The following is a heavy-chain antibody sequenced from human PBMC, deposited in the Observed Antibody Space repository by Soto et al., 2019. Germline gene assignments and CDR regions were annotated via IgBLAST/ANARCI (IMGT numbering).Heavy chain of an antibody. CDR3: ARLPRNTIFGPNWFDP. D-gene: IGHD3-3*01. CDR1: GGSISSYY. Sequence: SETLSLTCTVSGGSISSYYWSWIRQPPGKGLEWIGYIYYSGSTNYNPSLKSRVTISVDTSKNQFSLKLSSVTAADTAVYYCARLPRNTIFGPNWFDPWGQGTLVTVSS. V-gene: IGHV4-59*08. CDR2: IYYSGST. J-gene: IGHJ5*02.